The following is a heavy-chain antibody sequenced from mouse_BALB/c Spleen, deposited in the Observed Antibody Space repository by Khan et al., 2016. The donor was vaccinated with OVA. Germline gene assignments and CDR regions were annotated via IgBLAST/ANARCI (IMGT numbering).Heavy chain of an antibody. D-gene: IGHD2-14*01. CDR1: GYTFTSYT. Sequence: QVQLKQSGAELARPGASVKMSCKASGYTFTSYTMHWVKQRPGQGLEWIGYINPSSGYTNNNQKFKDKATLTADKSSSTAYMQLSSLTSEDSVVYYCVREGSYYMYDGWFAYWGQGTLVTVSA. J-gene: IGHJ3*01. V-gene: IGHV1-4*01. CDR2: INPSSGYT. CDR3: VREGSYYMYDGWFAY.